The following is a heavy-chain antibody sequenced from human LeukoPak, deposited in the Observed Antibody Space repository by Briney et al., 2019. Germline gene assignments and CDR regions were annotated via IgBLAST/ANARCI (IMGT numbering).Heavy chain of an antibody. CDR2: ITGSGGNR. V-gene: IGHV3-23*01. Sequence: GGSLRLSCAGSGFTFSNYAMIWVRQAPGKGLEWVSAITGSGGNRVYADSVKGRFTISRDNSKYTLYLQMNSLRGEDTALYYCAKDPNGDYIGAFDFQRWGQGTQVTVSS. D-gene: IGHD2-21*02. CDR3: AKDPNGDYIGAFDFQR. J-gene: IGHJ1*01. CDR1: GFTFSNYA.